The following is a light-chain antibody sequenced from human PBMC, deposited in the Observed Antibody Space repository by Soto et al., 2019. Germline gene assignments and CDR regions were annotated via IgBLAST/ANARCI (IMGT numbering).Light chain of an antibody. CDR2: DVN. Sequence: QSALTQPASVSGSPGQSITISCTGTNSDVGGYNFVSWYQQHPGKVPKLMIFDVNRRPSGVSDRFSGSKSGNTASLTISGLQAEDEGDYYCCSYTSSSTHVFGSGTKLTVL. CDR3: CSYTSSSTHV. J-gene: IGLJ1*01. CDR1: NSDVGGYNF. V-gene: IGLV2-14*03.